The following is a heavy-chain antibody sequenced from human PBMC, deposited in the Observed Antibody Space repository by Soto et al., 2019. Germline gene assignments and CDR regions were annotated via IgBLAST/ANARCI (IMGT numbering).Heavy chain of an antibody. D-gene: IGHD4-17*01. CDR2: VHYSGST. CDR3: ARFHDYGYFDY. Sequence: QVQLQESGPGLVKPSETLSLTCTVSGVSISSQYWSWIRQPPGKGLEWIGYVHYSGSTNYNPSLKSRITISMDTSKNRFSLQVSSVTAADAAVYYCARFHDYGYFDYWGQGTLVPVSS. V-gene: IGHV4-59*08. J-gene: IGHJ4*02. CDR1: GVSISSQY.